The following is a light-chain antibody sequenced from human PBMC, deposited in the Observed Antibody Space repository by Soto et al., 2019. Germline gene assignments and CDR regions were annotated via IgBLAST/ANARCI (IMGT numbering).Light chain of an antibody. Sequence: PGERATLSCGASQTVSRNYLAWYQQKPGLAPSLLIYDASTRATGIPDRFSGSGSGTDFTLTISRLEPEDSAVYYCQQYADPPITFGGGTKVEIK. CDR2: DAS. J-gene: IGKJ4*01. CDR1: QTVSRNY. CDR3: QQYADPPIT. V-gene: IGKV3D-20*01.